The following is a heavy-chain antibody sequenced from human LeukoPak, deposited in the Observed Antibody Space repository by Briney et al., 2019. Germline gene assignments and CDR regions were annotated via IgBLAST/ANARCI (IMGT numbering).Heavy chain of an antibody. V-gene: IGHV3-53*01. CDR3: ARPHPRTVFGVFSYYYGMDV. D-gene: IGHD3-3*01. J-gene: IGHJ6*02. CDR1: GFTVSSNY. CDR2: IYSGGST. Sequence: GGSLRLSCAASGFTVSSNYMSWVRQAPGKGLEWVSVIYSGGSTYYADSVKGRFIISRDNAKNSLYLQMNSLRAEDTAVYYCARPHPRTVFGVFSYYYGMDVWGQGTTVTVSS.